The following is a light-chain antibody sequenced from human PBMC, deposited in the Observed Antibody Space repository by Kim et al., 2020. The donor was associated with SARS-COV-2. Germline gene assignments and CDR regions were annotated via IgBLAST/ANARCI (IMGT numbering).Light chain of an antibody. V-gene: IGLV1-47*01. CDR1: SANIGSNY. Sequence: GQRGTIACSGSSANIGSNYVYWYQQLPGTAPKLLIYRNNQRPSGVPDRFSGSKSGTSASLAISGLRSEDEADYYCAAWDDSLSGQVFGGGTKLTVL. CDR2: RNN. J-gene: IGLJ2*01. CDR3: AAWDDSLSGQV.